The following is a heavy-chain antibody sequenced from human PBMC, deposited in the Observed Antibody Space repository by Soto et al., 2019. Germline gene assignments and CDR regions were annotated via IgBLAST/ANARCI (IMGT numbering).Heavy chain of an antibody. CDR3: ARETTQLAHTYT. D-gene: IGHD6-6*01. V-gene: IGHV3-48*02. Sequence: PGGSLRLSCAASGFTFSSYSMNWVHQAPGKGLEWVSYISSSSSTIYYADSVKGRFTISRDNAKNSLYLQMNSLRDEDTAVYYCARETTQLAHTYTWGQGTLVTVSS. J-gene: IGHJ5*02. CDR2: ISSSSSTI. CDR1: GFTFSSYS.